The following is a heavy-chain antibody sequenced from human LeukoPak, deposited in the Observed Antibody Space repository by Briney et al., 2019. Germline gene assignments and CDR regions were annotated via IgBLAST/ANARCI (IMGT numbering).Heavy chain of an antibody. Sequence: GGSLRLSCAASGYTFSSYAMSWVRQAPGKGLEWVSAISGSGGSTYYADSVKGRFTISRDNSKNTLYLQMNSLRAEDTAVYYCAKLTGYSSGWGDYWGQGTLVTISS. CDR1: GYTFSSYA. V-gene: IGHV3-23*01. CDR2: ISGSGGST. J-gene: IGHJ4*02. D-gene: IGHD6-19*01. CDR3: AKLTGYSSGWGDY.